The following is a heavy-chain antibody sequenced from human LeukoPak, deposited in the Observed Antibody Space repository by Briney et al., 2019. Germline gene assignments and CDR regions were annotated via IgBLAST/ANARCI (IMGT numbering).Heavy chain of an antibody. CDR2: ISGSGGST. V-gene: IGHV3-23*01. J-gene: IGHJ4*02. CDR1: GFTFSSYA. CDR3: AKGDDIVVVVAALDY. Sequence: GGPLRLSCAASGFTFSSYAMSWVRQAPGKGLEWVSAISGSGGSTYYADSVKGRFTISRDNSKNTLYLQMNSLRAEDTAVYYCAKGDDIVVVVAALDYWGQGTLVTVSS. D-gene: IGHD2-15*01.